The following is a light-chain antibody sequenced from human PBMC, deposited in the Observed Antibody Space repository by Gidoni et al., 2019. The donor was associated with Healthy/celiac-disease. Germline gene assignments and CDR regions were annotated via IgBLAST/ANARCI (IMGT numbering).Light chain of an antibody. J-gene: IGLJ3*02. CDR1: SSNIGSNY. V-gene: IGLV1-47*01. CDR2: RNN. CDR3: AAWDDSLSGDWV. Sequence: QSVLTHPPSASGTPGQRVTISCSGSSSNIGSNYVYWYQQLPGTAPKLLIYRNNQRPSGVPDRFSGAKSGTAASLAISGRRSEDEADYYCAAWDDSLSGDWVFGGGTKLTVL.